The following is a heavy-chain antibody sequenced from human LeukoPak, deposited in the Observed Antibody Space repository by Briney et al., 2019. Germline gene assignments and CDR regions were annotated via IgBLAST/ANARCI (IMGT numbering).Heavy chain of an antibody. V-gene: IGHV3-15*01. Sequence: MPGRSLRLSCAASALTLSTYEMNWVRQAPGKGMEWVGRIKSKTDGATTDYAAPVKGRFTISRDDSKNTLYLQMNSLKTEDTAVYYCTTDRFGNLDYWGQGTLVTVSS. CDR2: IKSKTDGATT. CDR1: ALTLSTYE. D-gene: IGHD1-14*01. CDR3: TTDRFGNLDY. J-gene: IGHJ4*02.